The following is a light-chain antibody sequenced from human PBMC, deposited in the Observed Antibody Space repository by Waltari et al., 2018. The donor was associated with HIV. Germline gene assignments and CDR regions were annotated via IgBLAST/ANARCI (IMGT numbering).Light chain of an antibody. V-gene: IGKV1-9*01. CDR1: QGISMY. CDR2: AAS. Sequence: DIQLTQSPSFLSASVGDRVTITCRASQGISMYLAWYQQKPGKSPKLLIYAASTLQSGVPSRFSGSGSGTDFTLRISSLQPEDFATYYCQQLNTYPRTFGQGTKLEIK. J-gene: IGKJ2*01. CDR3: QQLNTYPRT.